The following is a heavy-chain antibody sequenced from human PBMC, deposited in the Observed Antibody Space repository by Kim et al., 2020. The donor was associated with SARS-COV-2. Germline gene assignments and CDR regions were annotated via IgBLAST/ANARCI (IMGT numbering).Heavy chain of an antibody. CDR3: AKDRPVLRFLEWDY. CDR1: GFTFSSYA. J-gene: IGHJ4*02. D-gene: IGHD3-3*01. Sequence: GGSLRLSCAASGFTFSSYAMSWVRQAPGKGLEWVSAISASGGTTFYANSVKGRFTISRDNSKNTLYLQINGLGAEDTAVYYCAKDRPVLRFLEWDYWGQGTLVTV. CDR2: ISASGGTT. V-gene: IGHV3-23*01.